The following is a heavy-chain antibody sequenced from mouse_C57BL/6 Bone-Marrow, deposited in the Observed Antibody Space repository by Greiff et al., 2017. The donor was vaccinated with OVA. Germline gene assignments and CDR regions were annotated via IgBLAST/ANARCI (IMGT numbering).Heavy chain of an antibody. Sequence: VKLQESDAELVKPGASVKISCKVSGYTFTDHTIHWMKQRPEQGLEWIGYIYPRDGSTKYNEKFKGKATLTADKSSSTAYMQLNSLTSEDSAVYFCARFSIYDGPAWFAYWGQGTLVTVSA. D-gene: IGHD2-3*01. CDR1: GYTFTDHT. CDR3: ARFSIYDGPAWFAY. V-gene: IGHV1-78*01. CDR2: IYPRDGST. J-gene: IGHJ3*01.